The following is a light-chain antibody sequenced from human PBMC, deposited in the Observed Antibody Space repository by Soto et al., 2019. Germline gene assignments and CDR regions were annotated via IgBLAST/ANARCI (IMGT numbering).Light chain of an antibody. J-gene: IGLJ1*01. CDR1: SSDVGGYNY. CDR3: SSYAGNKGYV. V-gene: IGLV2-8*01. Sequence: QSALTQPPSASGSPGQSVTISCTGSSSDVGGYNYVSWYQQHPGKAPKLMIYEVNKRPSGVPDRFSGSKSGNTASLTVSGLQDEDEAHYYCSSYAGNKGYVFGTGTQLTVL. CDR2: EVN.